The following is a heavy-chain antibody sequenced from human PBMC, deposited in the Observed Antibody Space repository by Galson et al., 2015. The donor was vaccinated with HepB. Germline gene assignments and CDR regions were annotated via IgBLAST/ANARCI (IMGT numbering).Heavy chain of an antibody. D-gene: IGHD3-10*01. V-gene: IGHV3-11*06. CDR1: GFTFSDYY. J-gene: IGHJ4*02. CDR2: ISSSSSYT. CDR3: ARSRITMVRGVMRFYFDY. Sequence: SLRLSCAASGFTFSDYYMSWIRQAPGKGLEWVSYISSSSSYTNYADSVKGRFTISRDNAKNSLYLQMNSLRAEDTAVYYCARSRITMVRGVMRFYFDYWGQGTLVTVSS.